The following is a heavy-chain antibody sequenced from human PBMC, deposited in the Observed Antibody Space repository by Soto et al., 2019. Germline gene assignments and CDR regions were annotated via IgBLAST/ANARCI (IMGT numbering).Heavy chain of an antibody. V-gene: IGHV1-69*12. Sequence: QVQLLQSGAEVKKPGSSVRVSCEASGGTFRTYAISWVRQAPGQGLEWMGEIIPIFGKVNYAQKFQGRVTITADESTTTVYMDLRSLTSEDTAVYYCAKGAVAGTPTSYYCYGMDVWGQGTTVTVS. D-gene: IGHD6-19*01. J-gene: IGHJ6*02. CDR2: IIPIFGKV. CDR3: AKGAVAGTPTSYYCYGMDV. CDR1: GGTFRTYA.